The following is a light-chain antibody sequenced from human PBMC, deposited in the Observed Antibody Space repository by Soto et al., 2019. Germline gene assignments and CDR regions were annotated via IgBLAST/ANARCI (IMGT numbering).Light chain of an antibody. V-gene: IGKV1-5*01. J-gene: IGKJ1*01. CDR1: PSISHY. Sequence: DSQMTQSPPTLSASVGERVTITCRASPSISHYLAWYQQMPGKAPKLLIYGAATLHGGVPSRFSGSGSGTAFSLTITSLQPDEFGTDFGQHHNSYSQTFGQATKVE. CDR3: QHHNSYSQT. CDR2: GAA.